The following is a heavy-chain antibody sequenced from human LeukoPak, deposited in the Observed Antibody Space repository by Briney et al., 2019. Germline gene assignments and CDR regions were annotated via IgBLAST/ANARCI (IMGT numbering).Heavy chain of an antibody. J-gene: IGHJ4*02. Sequence: GGSLRLSCEASGFSFPYGMSWVRQAPGKGLEWVSGITNSGENTYYADSVKGRFTISRDNSKNTLYLQMNSLRAEDTAVYYCARDPYYYDSSGYNDWGQGTLVTVSS. CDR2: ITNSGENT. D-gene: IGHD3-22*01. CDR3: ARDPYYYDSSGYND. V-gene: IGHV3-23*01. CDR1: GFSFPYG.